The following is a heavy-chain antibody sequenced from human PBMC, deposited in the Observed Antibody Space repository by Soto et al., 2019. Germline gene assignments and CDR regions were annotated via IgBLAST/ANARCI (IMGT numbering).Heavy chain of an antibody. CDR2: ISYDGSNK. CDR1: GFTFSSYG. CDR3: AKARDFWSGYVKCGMDV. V-gene: IGHV3-30*18. J-gene: IGHJ6*02. Sequence: QVQLVESGGGVVQPGRSLRLSCAASGFTFSSYGMHWVRQAPGKGLEWVAVISYDGSNKYYADSVKGRFTISRDNSKNTLYLQMNSLRAEDTAVYYCAKARDFWSGYVKCGMDVWGQGTTVTVSS. D-gene: IGHD3-3*01.